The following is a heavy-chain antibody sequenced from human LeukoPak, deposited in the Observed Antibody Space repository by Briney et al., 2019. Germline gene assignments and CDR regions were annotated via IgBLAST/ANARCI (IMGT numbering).Heavy chain of an antibody. CDR3: ARCKDYYVSGSYYKTFDY. Sequence: SETLSLTCTVSGDSLSSNNYYWAWIRQPPGKGLEWIGSIPYSGGTYYNPSLKSRVTMSVDTSKNQFSLKLSSVTAADTAVYYCARCKDYYVSGSYYKTFDYWGQGTLVTVSS. CDR1: GDSLSSNNYY. D-gene: IGHD3-10*01. CDR2: IPYSGGT. V-gene: IGHV4-39*07. J-gene: IGHJ4*02.